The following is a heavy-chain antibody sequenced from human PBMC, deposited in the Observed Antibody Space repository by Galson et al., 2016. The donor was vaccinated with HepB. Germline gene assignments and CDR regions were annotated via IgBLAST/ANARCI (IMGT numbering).Heavy chain of an antibody. CDR1: GFTFSSYT. Sequence: SLRLSCAASGFTFSSYTMNWVRQAPGKGLEWVSYISRSSSSIYYADSVKGRFTISRDNAKNSLYLQMNSLRDEDTAVYYCATQHCSGGSCYSAAPGYWYFDLWGRGTLVTVSS. CDR3: ATQHCSGGSCYSAAPGYWYFDL. CDR2: ISRSSSSI. D-gene: IGHD2-15*01. J-gene: IGHJ2*01. V-gene: IGHV3-48*02.